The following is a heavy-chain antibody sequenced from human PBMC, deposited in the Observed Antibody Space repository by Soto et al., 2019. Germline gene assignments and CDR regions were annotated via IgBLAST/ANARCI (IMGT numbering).Heavy chain of an antibody. Sequence: GGSLRLSCAASGFTFSDYYMSWIRQAPGKGLEWGSYISSSSSYTNYADSVKGRFTISRDNAKNSLYLQMNSLRAEDTAVYYCARDPFPPAYYYDSSGRAGRFDPWGQGTLVTVS. CDR2: ISSSSSYT. J-gene: IGHJ5*02. CDR1: GFTFSDYY. D-gene: IGHD3-22*01. CDR3: ARDPFPPAYYYDSSGRAGRFDP. V-gene: IGHV3-11*05.